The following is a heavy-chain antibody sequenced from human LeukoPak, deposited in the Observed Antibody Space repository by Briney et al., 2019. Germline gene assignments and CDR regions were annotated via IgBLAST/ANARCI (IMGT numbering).Heavy chain of an antibody. D-gene: IGHD5-18*01. V-gene: IGHV4-61*05. CDR3: ARAKGGYSYGPFDY. Sequence: SETLSLTCTVSGGSISSSSYYWGWIRQPPGKGLEWIGYIYYSGSTNYNPSLKSRVTISVDTSKNQFSLKLSSVTAADTAVYYCARAKGGYSYGPFDYWGQGTLVTVSS. CDR2: IYYSGST. CDR1: GGSISSSSYY. J-gene: IGHJ4*02.